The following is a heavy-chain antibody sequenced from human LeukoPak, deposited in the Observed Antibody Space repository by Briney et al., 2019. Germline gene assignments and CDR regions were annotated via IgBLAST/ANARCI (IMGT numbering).Heavy chain of an antibody. Sequence: GGSLRLSCGASGFTFSRYSMNWVRQAPGKGLEWVSSIRRSGSYIYYADSVKGRFTISRDNAKNSLYLQMNSLRAEDTAVYYCASRNQYCGGDCFWAFDIWGRGTMVTVSS. J-gene: IGHJ3*02. V-gene: IGHV3-21*01. CDR1: GFTFSRYS. CDR2: IRRSGSYI. D-gene: IGHD2-21*02. CDR3: ASRNQYCGGDCFWAFDI.